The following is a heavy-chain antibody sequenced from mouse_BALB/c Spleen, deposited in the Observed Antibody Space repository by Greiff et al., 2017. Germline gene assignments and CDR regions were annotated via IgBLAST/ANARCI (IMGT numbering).Heavy chain of an antibody. CDR1: GFNIKDTY. J-gene: IGHJ4*01. Sequence: VQLQQSGAELVKPGASVKLSCTASGFNIKDTYMHWVQQRPEQGLEWIGRIDPANGNTKYDPKFQGKATITADTSSNTACLQLSSLTSEDTAVYDCASDAMDYWGQGTSVTVSS. CDR2: IDPANGNT. V-gene: IGHV14-3*02. CDR3: ASDAMDY.